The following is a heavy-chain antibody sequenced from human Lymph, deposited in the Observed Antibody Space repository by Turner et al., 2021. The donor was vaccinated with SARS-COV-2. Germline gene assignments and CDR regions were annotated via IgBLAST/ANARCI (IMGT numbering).Heavy chain of an antibody. CDR1: GFTFSSYA. CDR2: ISGSGGDT. V-gene: IGHV3-23*01. CDR3: AKGVRGAMIVVVIPYFDY. Sequence: EVQLLESGGGLVQPGGSLRLSCAASGFTFSSYAMSWVRQGTGKGLEWVSAISGSGGDTYYADSVKGRFTISRDNSKNTLYLQMNSLRAEDTAVYYCAKGVRGAMIVVVIPYFDYWGQGTLVTVSS. J-gene: IGHJ4*02. D-gene: IGHD3-22*01.